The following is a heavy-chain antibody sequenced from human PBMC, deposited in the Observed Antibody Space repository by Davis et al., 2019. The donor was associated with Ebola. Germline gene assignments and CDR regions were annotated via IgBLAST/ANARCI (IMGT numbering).Heavy chain of an antibody. V-gene: IGHV3-11*05. Sequence: PGGSLRLSCAASGFTFTDYYMSWIRQAPGKGLEWISYISYRSTYTNFADSVKGRFTISRDDAKNSLYLQMDSLGADDTAVYYCARARPFLPGSTQYHTNYFDYWGQGTLVTVSS. CDR2: ISYRSTYT. J-gene: IGHJ4*02. CDR3: ARARPFLPGSTQYHTNYFDY. D-gene: IGHD1-14*01. CDR1: GFTFTDYY.